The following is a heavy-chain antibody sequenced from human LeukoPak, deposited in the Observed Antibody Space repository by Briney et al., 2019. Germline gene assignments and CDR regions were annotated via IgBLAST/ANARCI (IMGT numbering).Heavy chain of an antibody. D-gene: IGHD3-10*01. CDR2: IDPSDSYT. Sequence: GESLQISCKGSGYNVVGYCSIWVRQMPGRGLEWMGTIDPSDSYTNYSPSFQGRVTISTDKSISTAYLQWSTLRASDTAMYYCARTSGALVEDYWGQGALVTVSS. J-gene: IGHJ4*03. CDR3: ARTSGALVEDY. CDR1: GYNVVGYC. V-gene: IGHV5-10-1*01.